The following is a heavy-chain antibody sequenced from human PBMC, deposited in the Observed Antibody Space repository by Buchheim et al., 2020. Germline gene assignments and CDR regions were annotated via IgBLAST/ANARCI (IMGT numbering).Heavy chain of an antibody. D-gene: IGHD3-16*01. CDR3: ARQSGGDYYYDMDV. CDR2: IYYSGST. V-gene: IGHV4-39*01. Sequence: QLQLQESGPGLVKPSEPLSLTCTVSGGSISSSSYYWGWIRQPRGKGLEWIGSIYYSGSTYYTPSLKSRVTISVDTSKNQFTLKLSSVTAADTAVYYCARQSGGDYYYDMDVWGQGTT. CDR1: GGSISSSSYY. J-gene: IGHJ6*02.